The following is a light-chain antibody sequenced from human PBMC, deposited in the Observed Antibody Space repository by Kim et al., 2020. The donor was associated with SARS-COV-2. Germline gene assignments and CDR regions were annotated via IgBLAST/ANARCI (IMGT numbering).Light chain of an antibody. CDR2: DAS. CDR3: HQYYTMSWT. V-gene: IGKV1-5*01. J-gene: IGKJ1*01. CDR1: QSISSW. Sequence: GDRVTITCRASQSISSWLAWYQQRPGKAPKLLIYDASSLESGVPSRFSGSGSGTEFTLTINSLQPDDFATYYCHQYYTMSWTFGQGTKVDIK.